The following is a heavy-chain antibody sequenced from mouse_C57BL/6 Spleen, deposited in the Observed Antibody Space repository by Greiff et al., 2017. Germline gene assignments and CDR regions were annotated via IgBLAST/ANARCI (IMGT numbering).Heavy chain of an antibody. CDR3: ARSSRRDYAMDY. CDR2: ISNGGGSI. J-gene: IGHJ4*01. V-gene: IGHV5-12*01. CDR1: GFTFSDYS. Sequence: EVKLEESGGGLVQPGGSLTLSCAASGFTFSDYSMYWVRQTPEKRLEWVAYISNGGGSIYYPDTVKGRFTISRDNAKKTLYLQMSRLKSEDTVMYYGARSSRRDYAMDYWGQGTSVTGSS.